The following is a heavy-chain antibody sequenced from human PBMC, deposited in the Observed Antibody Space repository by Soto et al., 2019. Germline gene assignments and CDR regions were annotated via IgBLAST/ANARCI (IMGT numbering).Heavy chain of an antibody. D-gene: IGHD1-26*01. V-gene: IGHV3-74*01. CDR2: INNDGSSR. CDR3: SRDATTGYSAAGDN. CDR1: GFTFSSYW. Sequence: PGGSLRLSCAASGFTFSSYWMHWVRQSPGKGLMWVSRINNDGSSRSYADSVKGRFTISRDNAKNTLYLQVNSLRAEDTAVYYCSRDATTGYSAAGDNWGQETLVTVSS. J-gene: IGHJ4*02.